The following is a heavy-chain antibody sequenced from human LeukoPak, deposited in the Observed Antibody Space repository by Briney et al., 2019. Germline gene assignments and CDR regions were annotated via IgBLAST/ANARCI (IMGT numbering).Heavy chain of an antibody. CDR1: GYTFTGYY. J-gene: IGHJ4*02. Sequence: ASVKVSCKASGYTFTGYYIHWVRQAPGQGLEWMGRINPNSGGTNYAQKFQGRVTMTRDTSISAAYMERSRLRSDDTAVYYCASARYCSSTSCHDYWGQGTLVTVSS. CDR3: ASARYCSSTSCHDY. D-gene: IGHD2-2*01. CDR2: INPNSGGT. V-gene: IGHV1-2*06.